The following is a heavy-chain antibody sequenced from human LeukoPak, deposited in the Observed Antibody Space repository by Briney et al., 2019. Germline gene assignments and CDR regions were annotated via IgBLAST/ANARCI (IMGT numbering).Heavy chain of an antibody. D-gene: IGHD3-10*01. J-gene: IGHJ3*02. CDR2: INPSGGST. CDR3: ARVPQYGSGSYWGAFDI. Sequence: ASVKVSCKASGYTFTSYYMHWVRQAPGQGLEWMGIINPSGGSTSYAQKFQGRVTMTRDTSTSTVYMELSSLRSEGTAVYYCARVPQYGSGSYWGAFDIWGQGTMVTVSS. CDR1: GYTFTSYY. V-gene: IGHV1-46*01.